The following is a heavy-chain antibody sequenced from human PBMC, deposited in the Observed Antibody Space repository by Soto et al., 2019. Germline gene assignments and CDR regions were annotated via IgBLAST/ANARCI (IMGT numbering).Heavy chain of an antibody. CDR1: GFAFSSHP. CDR3: ARRVVGSSRAFDI. CDR2: ISDGGDLT. V-gene: IGHV3-23*01. D-gene: IGHD3-10*01. Sequence: GGSLRLSCAASGFAFSSHPMSWVRQAPEKGLEWVAGISDGGDLTYNADSVRGRFTISRDNSRNTLYLQMNSLRAEDTAVYYCARRVVGSSRAFDIWGQGTMVTVSS. J-gene: IGHJ3*02.